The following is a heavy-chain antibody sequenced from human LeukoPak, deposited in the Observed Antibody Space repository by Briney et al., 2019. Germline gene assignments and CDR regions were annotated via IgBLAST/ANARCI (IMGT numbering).Heavy chain of an antibody. J-gene: IGHJ4*02. CDR3: AKPARTDYADY. V-gene: IGHV3-23*01. CDR2: ISASGAST. Sequence: PGGTLRLSCAASGFTFSSYAMNWVRQAPGKGLEWVSSISASGASTYYSDSVRGRFTISRDNSKNTLYLQMNSLRADDTAVYYCAKPARTDYADYWGERTLVTVSS. CDR1: GFTFSSYA. D-gene: IGHD1-14*01.